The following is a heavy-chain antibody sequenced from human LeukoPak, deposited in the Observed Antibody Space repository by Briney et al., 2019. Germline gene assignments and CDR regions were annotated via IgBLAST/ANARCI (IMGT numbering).Heavy chain of an antibody. CDR3: ARDNLELSGWFDP. D-gene: IGHD3-16*02. V-gene: IGHV4-59*01. Sequence: SETLSLTCTVSGGSISSYYWSWIRQPPGKGLEWIGSIYYSGSTNYNPSLKSRVTISVDTSKNQFSLKLSSVTAADTAVYYCARDNLELSGWFDPWGQGTLVTVSS. J-gene: IGHJ5*02. CDR1: GGSISSYY. CDR2: IYYSGST.